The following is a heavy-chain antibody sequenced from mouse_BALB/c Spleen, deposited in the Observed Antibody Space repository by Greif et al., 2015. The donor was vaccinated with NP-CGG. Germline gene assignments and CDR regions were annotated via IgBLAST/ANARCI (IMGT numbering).Heavy chain of an antibody. J-gene: IGHJ2*01. CDR1: GYTFTSYW. CDR2: INPSTGYT. D-gene: IGHD2-3*01. Sequence: QVQLKQSGAELAKPGASVEMSCKASGYTFTSYWMHWVKQRPGQGLEWIGYINPSTGYTEYNQKFKDKATLTADKSSSTAYMQLSSLTSEDSAVYYCAICDGYYFDYWGQGTTLTVSS. CDR3: AICDGYYFDY. V-gene: IGHV1-7*01.